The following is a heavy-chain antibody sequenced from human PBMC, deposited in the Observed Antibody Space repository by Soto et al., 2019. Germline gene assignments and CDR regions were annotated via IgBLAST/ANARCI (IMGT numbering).Heavy chain of an antibody. CDR2: INPATGAA. CDR1: GYPVTAYY. Sequence: QLHLVQSGAVVKKPGASVTVSCSASGYPVTAYYMHWVRQAPGRGLEWMGGINPATGAAKYTQTFQGRVPMPRDTSTSTVFMERGGLTSEDTAVFYWARGGGVGVAGSAAFDMWGQGTLVTVSS. J-gene: IGHJ3*02. V-gene: IGHV1-2*02. CDR3: ARGGGVGVAGSAAFDM. D-gene: IGHD3-3*01.